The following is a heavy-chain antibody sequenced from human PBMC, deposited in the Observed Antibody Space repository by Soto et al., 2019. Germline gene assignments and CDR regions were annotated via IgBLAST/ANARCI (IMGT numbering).Heavy chain of an antibody. V-gene: IGHV3-23*01. CDR3: AKAFYREEDGYNSFDY. CDR2: ISGRGDST. CDR1: RLTFSRYA. Sequence: EVQLLESGGGLVQPGGSLRLSCAASRLTFSRYAMNWVRQAPGKGLEWVSGISGRGDSTYYADSVKGRFTISRDNSNNTLFLQMNNLRAEDTAVYYCAKAFYREEDGYNSFDYWGQGTLVTVSS. J-gene: IGHJ4*02. D-gene: IGHD5-12*01.